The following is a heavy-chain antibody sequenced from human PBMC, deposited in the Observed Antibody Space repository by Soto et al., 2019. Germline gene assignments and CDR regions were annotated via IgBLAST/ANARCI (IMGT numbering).Heavy chain of an antibody. CDR1: GFTFSNYA. CDR2: ISYDGSNR. V-gene: IGHV3-30*18. J-gene: IGHJ6*02. D-gene: IGHD3-10*01. Sequence: GGSLRLSCAASGFTFSNYAMHWVRQAPGKGLECVAVISYDGSNRYYADSVKGRFTISRDNSKNTLYLQMNSLRAEDTAVYSCSKVLTEVRGLISRDYYYTMDVWGQGTTVTVSS. CDR3: SKVLTEVRGLISRDYYYTMDV.